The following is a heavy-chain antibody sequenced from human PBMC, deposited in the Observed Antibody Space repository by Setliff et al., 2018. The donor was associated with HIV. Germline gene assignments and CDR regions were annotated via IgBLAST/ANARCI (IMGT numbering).Heavy chain of an antibody. CDR3: ARDYSPTFYYYDSSGTFDY. CDR2: IIPILGIA. CDR1: GGTFSSYA. D-gene: IGHD3-22*01. V-gene: IGHV1-69*10. J-gene: IGHJ4*02. Sequence: GASVKVSCKASGGTFSSYAISWVRQAPGQGLEWMGGIIPILGIANYAQEFQGRVTITADESTSTAYMELSSLRSEDTAVYYCARDYSPTFYYYDSSGTFDYWGQGTLVTVSS.